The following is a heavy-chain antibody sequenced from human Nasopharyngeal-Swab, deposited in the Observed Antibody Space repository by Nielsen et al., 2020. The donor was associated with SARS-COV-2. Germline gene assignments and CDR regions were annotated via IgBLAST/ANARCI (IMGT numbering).Heavy chain of an antibody. J-gene: IGHJ5*02. CDR3: AKGGYCSGGSCFNWFDP. Sequence: GGSLRLSCAASGFTFDDYAMHWVWQAPGKGLEWVSDISWNSGSIGYADSVKGRFTISRDNAKNSLYLQMNSLRAEDTALYYCAKGGYCSGGSCFNWFDPWGQGTLVTVSS. D-gene: IGHD2-15*01. V-gene: IGHV3-9*01. CDR1: GFTFDDYA. CDR2: ISWNSGSI.